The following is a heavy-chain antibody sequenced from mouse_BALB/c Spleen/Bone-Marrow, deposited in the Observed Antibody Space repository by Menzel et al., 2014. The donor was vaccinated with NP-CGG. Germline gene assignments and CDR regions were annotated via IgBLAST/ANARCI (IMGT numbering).Heavy chain of an antibody. J-gene: IGHJ4*01. Sequence: VQLQQSGPELVKPGASVKMSCKASGYTFTDYIINWVKQRTGQGLEWIGGIYPGSGSIYYNEKFKGKATLTADKSSNTAYMQFSSLTSEDSAVYFCARSPNWDPYYAMDYWGQGTSVTVSS. V-gene: IGHV1-77*01. CDR1: GYTFTDYI. CDR3: ARSPNWDPYYAMDY. CDR2: IYPGSGSI. D-gene: IGHD4-1*01.